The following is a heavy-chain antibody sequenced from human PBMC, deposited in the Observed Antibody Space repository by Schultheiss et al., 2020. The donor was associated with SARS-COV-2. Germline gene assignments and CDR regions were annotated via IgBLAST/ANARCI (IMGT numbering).Heavy chain of an antibody. CDR2: IYYSGST. D-gene: IGHD3-10*01. CDR3: ARAPMVRGAGGYYYYGMDV. Sequence: SETLSLTCTVSGGSISSYYWSWIRQPPGKGLEWIGYIYYSGSTYYNPSRKSRVTISVDTSKNQFSLKLSSVTAADTAVYYCARAPMVRGAGGYYYYGMDVWGQGTTVTVSS. J-gene: IGHJ6*02. CDR1: GGSISSYY. V-gene: IGHV4-59*12.